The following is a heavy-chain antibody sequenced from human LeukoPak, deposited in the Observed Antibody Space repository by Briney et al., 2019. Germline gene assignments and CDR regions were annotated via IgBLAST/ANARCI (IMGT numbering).Heavy chain of an antibody. CDR1: GGSISSSSYY. CDR2: IYYSGST. Sequence: SETLSLTCTVSGGSISSSSYYWGWIRQPPGKGLEWIGSIYYSGSTYYNPSLKSRVTISVDTPKNQFSLKLSSVTAADTAVYYCARRCSSTSCYPLSFDYWGQGTLVTVSS. V-gene: IGHV4-39*01. D-gene: IGHD2-2*01. CDR3: ARRCSSTSCYPLSFDY. J-gene: IGHJ4*02.